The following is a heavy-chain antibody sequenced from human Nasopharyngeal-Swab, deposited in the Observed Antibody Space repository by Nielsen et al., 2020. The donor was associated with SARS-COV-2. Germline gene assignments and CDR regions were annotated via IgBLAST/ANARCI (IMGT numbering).Heavy chain of an antibody. CDR1: GFSVSSNY. CDR3: AKDSSSIVVLSNIVFDS. J-gene: IGHJ4*02. CDR2: IYSGGSI. Sequence: GESLKISCAASGFSVSSNYMSWVRQAPGKGLDWVSVIYSGGSIYYADSVKGRFTISRDSSKNTVYLQMNSLRAEDTAVYYCAKDSSSIVVLSNIVFDSWGQGTLVTVSS. V-gene: IGHV3-66*01. D-gene: IGHD2-21*01.